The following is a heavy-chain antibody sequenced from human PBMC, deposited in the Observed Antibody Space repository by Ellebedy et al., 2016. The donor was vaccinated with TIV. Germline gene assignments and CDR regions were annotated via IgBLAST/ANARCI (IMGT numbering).Heavy chain of an antibody. V-gene: IGHV3-13*01. CDR1: GFRFSIYD. Sequence: PGGSLRLSCAASGFRFSIYDMYWVRQAPGRGLEWVAASGSGGDSYYADSVKGRFTLSRDNSKNTLDLQMNSLRAEDTAVYYCARDISGSYYADYWGQGTLVTVSS. J-gene: IGHJ4*02. CDR2: SGSGGDS. CDR3: ARDISGSYYADY. D-gene: IGHD1-26*01.